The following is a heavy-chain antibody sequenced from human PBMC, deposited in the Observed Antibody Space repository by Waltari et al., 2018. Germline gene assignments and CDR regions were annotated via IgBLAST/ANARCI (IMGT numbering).Heavy chain of an antibody. V-gene: IGHV3-33*08. Sequence: QVQLVESGGGVFQPGRSLRLSCAASGFTFSSYGMHWVRQAPGKGLEWVAGIGYGGSNKYYADSVKGRFTISRDNSKNTLYLQMNSLRAEDTAMYYCACIAVAGGSGYWGQGTLVTVSS. CDR2: IGYGGSNK. D-gene: IGHD6-19*01. J-gene: IGHJ4*02. CDR3: ACIAVAGGSGY. CDR1: GFTFSSYG.